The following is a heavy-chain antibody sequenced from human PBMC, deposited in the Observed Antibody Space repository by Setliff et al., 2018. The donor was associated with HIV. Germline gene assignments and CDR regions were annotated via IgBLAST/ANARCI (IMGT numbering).Heavy chain of an antibody. CDR2: ISPTGTGT. CDR3: AKVDNGHCLSNSCRDFDY. D-gene: IGHD2-2*03. J-gene: IGHJ4*02. V-gene: IGHV3-23*01. Sequence: GGSLRLSCAASGITFSGYSMSWVRQAPGKGLEWVSAISPTGTGTYYADSVRGRFTISRDNSENTLYLQMNSLRPEDTAVYYCAKVDNGHCLSNSCRDFDYWGQGTLVTVSS. CDR1: GITFSGYS.